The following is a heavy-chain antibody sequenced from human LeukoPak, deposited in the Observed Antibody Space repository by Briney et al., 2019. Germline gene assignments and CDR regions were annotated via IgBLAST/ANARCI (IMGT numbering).Heavy chain of an antibody. CDR2: IKQDGGAK. J-gene: IGHJ6*04. V-gene: IGHV3-7*01. Sequence: GGSLRLSCAASGFTFSGYWMSWIRQAPGKGLEWMANIKQDGGAKYYVDSVKGRFTISRDNAKNSLYLQMNRLRAEDTAVYYCARDRGFGQADVWGKGTTVTVSS. D-gene: IGHD3-10*01. CDR1: GFTFSGYW. CDR3: ARDRGFGQADV.